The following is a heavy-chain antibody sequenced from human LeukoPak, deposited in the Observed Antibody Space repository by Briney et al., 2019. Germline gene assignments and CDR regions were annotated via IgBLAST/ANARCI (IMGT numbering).Heavy chain of an antibody. D-gene: IGHD2-2*01. CDR3: ARGGPAALDY. CDR2: ISAYNGDT. J-gene: IGHJ4*02. Sequence: ASVKVSCKASGYTFNGYYMHWVRQAPGQGLEWMGWISAYNGDTNYAQKLQGRVTMTTDTSTSTAYMELRSLRSDDTAVYYCARGGPAALDYWGQGTLVTVSS. V-gene: IGHV1-18*04. CDR1: GYTFNGYY.